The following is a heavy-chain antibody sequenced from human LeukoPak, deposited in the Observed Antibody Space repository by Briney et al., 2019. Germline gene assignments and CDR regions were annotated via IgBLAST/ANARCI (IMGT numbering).Heavy chain of an antibody. CDR2: INGDGSGT. J-gene: IGHJ4*02. CDR3: SRDPGGYPDY. V-gene: IGHV3-74*01. Sequence: PGGSLRLSCAASGFTFSSYWMHWARQAPGKGLVWVSRINGDGSGTTYADSVKGRFTISRDNAKNTLYLQMNSLRAEDTAVYYCSRDPGGYPDYWGQGTLVTVAS. CDR1: GFTFSSYW. D-gene: IGHD5-12*01.